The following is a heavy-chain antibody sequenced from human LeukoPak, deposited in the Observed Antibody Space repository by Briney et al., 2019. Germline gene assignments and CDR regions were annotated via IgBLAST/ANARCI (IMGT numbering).Heavy chain of an antibody. Sequence: GGSLRLSCTASGFTFGDYAMSWVRQAPGKGLEWVGFVRSKAYGGTTEYAASVKGRFTISRDDSKSIAYLQMNSLKTEDTAVYYCRCDFWSGYYNLDYWGQGTLVTVSS. D-gene: IGHD3-3*01. V-gene: IGHV3-49*04. CDR3: RCDFWSGYYNLDY. CDR2: VRSKAYGGTT. J-gene: IGHJ4*02. CDR1: GFTFGDYA.